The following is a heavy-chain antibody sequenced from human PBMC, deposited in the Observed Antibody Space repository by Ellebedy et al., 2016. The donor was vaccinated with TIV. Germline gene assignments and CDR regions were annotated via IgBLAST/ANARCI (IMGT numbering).Heavy chain of an antibody. V-gene: IGHV4-59*01. Sequence: MPSETLSLTCTVSGGSISSYYWSWIRQPPGKGLEWIGYIYYSGSTNYNPSLKSRVTIAVDTSKKQISLKLSSVTAADTAVYYCARDLGRYGMDVWGQGTTVTVSS. CDR3: ARDLGRYGMDV. CDR2: IYYSGST. J-gene: IGHJ6*02. CDR1: GGSISSYY.